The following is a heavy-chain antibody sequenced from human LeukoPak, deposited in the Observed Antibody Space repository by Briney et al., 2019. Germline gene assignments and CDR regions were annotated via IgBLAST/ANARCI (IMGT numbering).Heavy chain of an antibody. V-gene: IGHV4-34*01. J-gene: IGHJ5*02. CDR3: ARDRAHCSSTSCLNWFDP. CDR2: INHSGST. Sequence: PSETLSLTCAVYDGSFSGYYWSWIRQPPGKGLEWIGEINHSGSTNYNPSLKSRVTISVDTSKNQFSLKLSSVTAADTAVYYCARDRAHCSSTSCLNWFDPWGQGTLVTVSS. CDR1: DGSFSGYY. D-gene: IGHD2-2*01.